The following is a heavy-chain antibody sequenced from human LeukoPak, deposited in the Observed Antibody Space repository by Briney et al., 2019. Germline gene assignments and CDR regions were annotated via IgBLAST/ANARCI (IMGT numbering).Heavy chain of an antibody. V-gene: IGHV3-48*03. J-gene: IGHJ3*02. CDR2: ITSTGTTI. D-gene: IGHD6-19*01. Sequence: SGGSLRLSCAASGFTFSSYEMNWVRQAPGKGLQWVSYITSTGTTIHYADSVKGRFTISRDNANNSLFLQMNSLRAEDTAVYYCARIYSSGRGNDALDIWGQGTMVSVSS. CDR1: GFTFSSYE. CDR3: ARIYSSGRGNDALDI.